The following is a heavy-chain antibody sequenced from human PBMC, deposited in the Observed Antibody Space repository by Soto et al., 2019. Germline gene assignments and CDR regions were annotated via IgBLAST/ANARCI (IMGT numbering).Heavy chain of an antibody. CDR1: GGSISSDGYY. V-gene: IGHV4-31*03. Sequence: QVQLQESGPGLVKPSQTLSLTCTVSGGSISSDGYYWSWIRQHPGKGLECIGYIYYSGSTYYNPSLKSRVTISVDTSKNPSSLKLSSVTAADTAVYYCARVGGINWFDPWGQGTLVTVSS. D-gene: IGHD3-16*01. J-gene: IGHJ5*02. CDR3: ARVGGINWFDP. CDR2: IYYSGST.